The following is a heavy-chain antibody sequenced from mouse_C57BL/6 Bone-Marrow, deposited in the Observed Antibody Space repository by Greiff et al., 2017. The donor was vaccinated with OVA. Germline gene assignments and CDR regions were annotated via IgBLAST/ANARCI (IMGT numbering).Heavy chain of an antibody. D-gene: IGHD1-1*01. CDR1: GFNIKDYY. CDR3: ASDYSGYFDV. Sequence: VQLQQSGAELVKPGASVKLSCTASGFNIKDYYMHWVKQRTEQGLEWIGRIDPEDGETKYAPKFQGKATITADTSSNTAYLQLSSLTSKDTAVYYCASDYSGYFDVWGTGTTVTVSS. J-gene: IGHJ1*03. CDR2: IDPEDGET. V-gene: IGHV14-2*01.